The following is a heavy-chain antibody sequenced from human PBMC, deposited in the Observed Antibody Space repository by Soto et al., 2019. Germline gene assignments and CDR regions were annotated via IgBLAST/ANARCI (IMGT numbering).Heavy chain of an antibody. CDR2: INQDGSEK. D-gene: IGHD2-2*02. CDR3: ARAGYCSGTNCYRDFDY. Sequence: GGSLRLSCAASGFTFSSYWMNWVRQAPGKGLEWVANINQDGSEKYYVDSVEGRFTISRDNAKKSLYLQMNSLRAEDTAVYYCARAGYCSGTNCYRDFDYWGQGTLVTVSS. J-gene: IGHJ4*02. V-gene: IGHV3-7*04. CDR1: GFTFSSYW.